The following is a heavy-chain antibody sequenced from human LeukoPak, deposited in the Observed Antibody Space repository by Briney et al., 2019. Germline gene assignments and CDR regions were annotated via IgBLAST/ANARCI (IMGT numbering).Heavy chain of an antibody. Sequence: SETLSLTCTVSGVSISSYHWSWIRQPPGKGLEWIGYIYDSGNTNYNPSLKSRVTISVDTSKNQFSLKMRSVTAADTAVYYCARTEQLWLKVDDWGQGTLVTVSS. V-gene: IGHV4-59*01. CDR2: IYDSGNT. CDR1: GVSISSYH. J-gene: IGHJ4*02. D-gene: IGHD5-18*01. CDR3: ARTEQLWLKVDD.